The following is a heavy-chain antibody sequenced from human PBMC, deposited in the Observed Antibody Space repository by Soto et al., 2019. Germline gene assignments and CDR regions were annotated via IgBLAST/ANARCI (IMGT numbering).Heavy chain of an antibody. J-gene: IGHJ5*02. CDR1: GSSIASGGYY. D-gene: IGHD2-2*01. CDR2: VYYGGST. V-gene: IGHV4-39*01. CDR3: ARHARVPTASTGVAFDP. Sequence: SETLSLTCTVSGSSIASGGYYWGWIRQSPEKGLEWIGSVYYGGSTYYNPSLQSRLTMSIDTSKSQVCLNLSSVTAADTAVNFCARHARVPTASTGVAFDPWGQGALVTLSS.